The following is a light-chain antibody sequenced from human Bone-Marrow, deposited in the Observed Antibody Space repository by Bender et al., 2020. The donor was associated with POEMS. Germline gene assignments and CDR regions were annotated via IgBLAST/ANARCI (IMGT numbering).Light chain of an antibody. CDR1: SNDVGEYDY. V-gene: IGLV2-11*01. J-gene: IGLJ6*01. CDR3: SSYAGVNTYV. CDR2: DVT. Sequence: QSALTQPHSVSGSPGQSVTISCTGTSNDVGEYDYVSWYQLFPGKAPKVIIYDVTKWPSGVPDRFSGSKSGSTASLTISGLQAEDEADYYCSSYAGVNTYVFGGGTQVTVL.